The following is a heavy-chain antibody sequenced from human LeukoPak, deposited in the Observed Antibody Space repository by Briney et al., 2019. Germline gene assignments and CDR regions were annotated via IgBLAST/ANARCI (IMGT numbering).Heavy chain of an antibody. D-gene: IGHD3-22*01. J-gene: IGHJ4*02. CDR3: ARSTFSYYYDSSGYYHGPFDY. CDR1: GGSIRSSSYY. Sequence: PSETLSLTCTVSGGSIRSSSYYWGWIRQPPEKGLEWIASIYYSGSTYYNPSLKSRVTISVDTSKNQFSLKLSSVTAADMAVYYCARSTFSYYYDSSGYYHGPFDYWGQGTLVTVSS. V-gene: IGHV4-39*01. CDR2: IYYSGST.